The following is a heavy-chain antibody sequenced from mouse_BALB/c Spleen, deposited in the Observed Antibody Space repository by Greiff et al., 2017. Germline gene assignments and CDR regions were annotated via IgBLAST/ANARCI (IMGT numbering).Heavy chain of an antibody. V-gene: IGHV7-3*02. CDR1: GFTFTDYY. D-gene: IGHD2-1*01. J-gene: IGHJ2*01. CDR3: ARDNYGNPYLDY. Sequence: VKLVESGGGLVQPGGSLSLSCATSGFTFTDYYMSWVRQPPGKALEWLGFIRNKANGYTTEYIASVKGRFTISSDNSQSFLYLQMNTLRAEDSATYYCARDNYGNPYLDYWGQGTTLTVSS. CDR2: IRNKANGYTT.